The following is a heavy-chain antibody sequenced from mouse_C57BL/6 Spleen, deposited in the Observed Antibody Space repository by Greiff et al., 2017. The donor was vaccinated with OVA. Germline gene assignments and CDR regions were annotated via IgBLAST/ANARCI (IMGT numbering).Heavy chain of an antibody. CDR2: IDPSDSYT. CDR1: GYTFTSYW. CDR3: ARLDSNYGMDY. Sequence: QVQLKQPGAELVMPGASVKLSCKASGYTFTSYWMHWVKQRPGQGLEWIGEIDPSDSYTNYNQKFKGKSTLTVDKSSSTAYMQLSSLTSEDSAVYYCARLDSNYGMDYWGQGTSVTVSS. V-gene: IGHV1-69*01. J-gene: IGHJ4*01. D-gene: IGHD2-5*01.